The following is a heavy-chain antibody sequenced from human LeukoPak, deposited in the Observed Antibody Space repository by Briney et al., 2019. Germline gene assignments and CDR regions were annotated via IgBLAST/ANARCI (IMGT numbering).Heavy chain of an antibody. Sequence: GGSLRLSCAASGFTFSSYWMHWVRQAPGKGLVWVSRIRGDGSSTSYADSVKGRFTISRDNAKNTLYLQMNSLRAEDTAMYYCATNTYADYMSFDIWGQGTMATLSS. V-gene: IGHV3-74*01. J-gene: IGHJ3*02. CDR2: IRGDGSST. CDR3: ATNTYADYMSFDI. D-gene: IGHD2-2*01. CDR1: GFTFSSYW.